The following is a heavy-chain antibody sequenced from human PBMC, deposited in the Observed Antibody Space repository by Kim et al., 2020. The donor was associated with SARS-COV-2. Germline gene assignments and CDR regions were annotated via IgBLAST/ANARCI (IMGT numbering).Heavy chain of an antibody. CDR2: ISYDGSNK. CDR3: ARSGDTAMATISRYYYYYMDV. V-gene: IGHV3-30-3*01. Sequence: GGSLRLSCAASGFTFSSYAMHWVRQAPGKGLEWVAVISYDGSNKYYADSVKGRFTISRDNSKNTLYLQMNSLRAEDTAVYYCARSGDTAMATISRYYYYYMDVWGKGTTVTVSS. CDR1: GFTFSSYA. D-gene: IGHD5-18*01. J-gene: IGHJ6*03.